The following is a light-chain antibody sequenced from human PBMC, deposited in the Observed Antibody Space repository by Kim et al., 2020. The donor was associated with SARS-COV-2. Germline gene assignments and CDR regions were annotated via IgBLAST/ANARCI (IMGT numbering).Light chain of an antibody. CDR2: DAS. Sequence: SVSPGERAPLSCTASQSVTTDLAWYQHKPGQAPRLLISDASARATGLPVRFSGSGSGTEFTLTITSLQSEDFAVYFCQQYNKWPYTFGQGTKLEI. J-gene: IGKJ2*01. CDR1: QSVTTD. CDR3: QQYNKWPYT. V-gene: IGKV3-15*01.